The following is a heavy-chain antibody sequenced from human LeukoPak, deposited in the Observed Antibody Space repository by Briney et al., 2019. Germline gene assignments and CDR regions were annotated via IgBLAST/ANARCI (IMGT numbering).Heavy chain of an antibody. V-gene: IGHV4-61*02. J-gene: IGHJ5*02. D-gene: IGHD5-18*01. CDR2: FYTTGST. CDR3: ARRETRIQLWLMTWFDP. CDR1: GGSISSGAYY. Sequence: SETLSLTCTVSGGSISSGAYYWSWIRQPAGKGLESIGRFYTTGSTNYNPSLKSRVTISVDTARNQFSLKLSSVTAADTAVYYCARRETRIQLWLMTWFDPWGQGTLVTVSS.